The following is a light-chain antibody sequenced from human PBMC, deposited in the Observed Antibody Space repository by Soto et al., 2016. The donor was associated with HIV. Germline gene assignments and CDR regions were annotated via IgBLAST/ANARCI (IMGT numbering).Light chain of an antibody. V-gene: IGLV3-19*01. CDR1: SVTSYY. J-gene: IGLJ1*01. Sequence: SSELIQDPVVSVALGQTVKITCQGDSVTSYYVSWYQQKPGQAPRLVIYGKNNRPSGIPDRFSGSSSGNTASLTITGAQAEDEADYYCNSRYTSDSHRYVFGTGTKVTVL. CDR2: GKN. CDR3: NSRYTSDSHRYV.